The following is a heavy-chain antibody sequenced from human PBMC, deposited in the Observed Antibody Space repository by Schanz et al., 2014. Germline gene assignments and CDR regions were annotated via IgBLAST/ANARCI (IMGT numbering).Heavy chain of an antibody. CDR3: ARDFSAYVGNYFDY. CDR1: GYTFSSYG. D-gene: IGHD5-12*01. CDR2: INGYNGHT. Sequence: QVQLVQSGAEVKKPGASVKVFCKASGYTFSSYGITWVRQAPGQGLEWMGWINGYNGHTLYAQKFQGRVTMTTDTSTSTSYMELTSLRFDDTAVYYCARDFSAYVGNYFDYWGQGTLVTVPS. V-gene: IGHV1-18*01. J-gene: IGHJ4*02.